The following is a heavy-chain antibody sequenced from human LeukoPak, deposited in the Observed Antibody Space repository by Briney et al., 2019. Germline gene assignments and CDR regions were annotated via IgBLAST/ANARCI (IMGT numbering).Heavy chain of an antibody. Sequence: VGSLRVSCSASGFTFSRYGMHWVRQAPGKGLEYVSAIVSNGDSTYYADSVKGRFTISRDNAKNTLYLQMSSLRPDDTAVYYCVNPGWYYDSSGYSYYYGMDVWGQGTTVTVTS. D-gene: IGHD3-22*01. V-gene: IGHV3-64D*09. CDR1: GFTFSRYG. J-gene: IGHJ6*02. CDR2: IVSNGDST. CDR3: VNPGWYYDSSGYSYYYGMDV.